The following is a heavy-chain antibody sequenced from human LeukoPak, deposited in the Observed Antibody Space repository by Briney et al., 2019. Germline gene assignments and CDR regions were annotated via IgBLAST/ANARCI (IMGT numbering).Heavy chain of an antibody. J-gene: IGHJ6*02. CDR3: AKGGFCTSTTCSYYYGMDV. D-gene: IGHD2-2*01. V-gene: IGHV3-23*01. Sequence: GGPLRLSCAAWGSTFSTYAMSGVRQAPGKGREGGSAIRNSGGSTYYADSVKGRFTISRVNSKNTLYLQMNSLRAEDTAVYYCAKGGFCTSTTCSYYYGMDVWGQGTTVTVSS. CDR2: IRNSGGST. CDR1: GSTFSTYA.